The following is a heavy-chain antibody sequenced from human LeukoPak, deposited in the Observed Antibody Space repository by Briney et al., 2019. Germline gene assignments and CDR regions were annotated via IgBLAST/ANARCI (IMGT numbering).Heavy chain of an antibody. J-gene: IGHJ6*02. V-gene: IGHV3-9*01. D-gene: IGHD3-10*01. CDR3: AKVYGSGSYGYYYGMDV. Sequence: GGSLRLSCAASGFTFDDYAMHWVRQAPGKGLEWVSGISWNSGSIGYADSVKGRFTISRDNAKNSLYLQMNSLRAEDTALYYCAKVYGSGSYGYYYGMDVCGQGTTVTVSS. CDR2: ISWNSGSI. CDR1: GFTFDDYA.